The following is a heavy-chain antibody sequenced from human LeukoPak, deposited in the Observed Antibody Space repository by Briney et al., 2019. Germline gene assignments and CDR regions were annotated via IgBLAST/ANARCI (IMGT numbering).Heavy chain of an antibody. J-gene: IGHJ6*02. CDR2: IWYDGSNK. V-gene: IGHV3-33*01. Sequence: GRSLRLSCSGSGFTFSSYGMHRVRQAPGKGLEWVAVIWYDGSNKYYADSVKGRFTISRDNSKNTLYLQMNSLRAEDTAVYYCARGCSGGSSDLAYNYYYYYGMDVWGQGTTVTVSS. CDR1: GFTFSSYG. CDR3: ARGCSGGSSDLAYNYYYYYGMDV. D-gene: IGHD2-15*01.